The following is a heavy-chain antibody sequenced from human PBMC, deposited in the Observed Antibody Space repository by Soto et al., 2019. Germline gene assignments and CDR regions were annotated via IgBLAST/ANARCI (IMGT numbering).Heavy chain of an antibody. J-gene: IGHJ4*02. V-gene: IGHV3-30*04. Sequence: GGSLRLSCAASGFTFSSYAMHWVRQAPGKGLEWVAVISYDGSNKYYAEYVRGQFTISRDNSKNTLYLQMNSLRAEDAALYSCASGMGTGTAGWGQGTLVTVSS. D-gene: IGHD1-1*01. CDR2: ISYDGSNK. CDR1: GFTFSSYA. CDR3: ASGMGTGTAG.